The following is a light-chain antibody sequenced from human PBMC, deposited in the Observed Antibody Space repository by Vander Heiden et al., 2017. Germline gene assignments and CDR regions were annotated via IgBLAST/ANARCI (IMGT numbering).Light chain of an antibody. CDR3: SSYTSSSTLV. Sequence: QSALTQPASVSGSPGQSITISCTGTSSGVGGYNYVSWYQKHPGKAPKLMIYDVSNRPSGVSNRFSGSKFGNTASLTISGLQAEDEADYYCSSYTSSSTLVFGGGTKLTVL. J-gene: IGLJ3*02. V-gene: IGLV2-14*01. CDR2: DVS. CDR1: SSGVGGYNY.